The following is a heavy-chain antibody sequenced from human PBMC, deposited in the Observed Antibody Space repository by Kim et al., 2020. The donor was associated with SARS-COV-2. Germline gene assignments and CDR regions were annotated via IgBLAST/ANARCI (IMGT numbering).Heavy chain of an antibody. J-gene: IGHJ4*01. D-gene: IGHD5-12*01. Sequence: GGSLRLSCAASGFTFGNFDMRWVRQAPGKGLEWVSVMRRADGITYYADSVKGRFTISRDNAKNTLYLQMNSLRAEDTAVYFCVKDAWLDYCGYGRLVTVS. CDR2: MRRADGIT. V-gene: IGHV3-23*01. CDR3: VKDAWLDY. CDR1: GFTFGNFD.